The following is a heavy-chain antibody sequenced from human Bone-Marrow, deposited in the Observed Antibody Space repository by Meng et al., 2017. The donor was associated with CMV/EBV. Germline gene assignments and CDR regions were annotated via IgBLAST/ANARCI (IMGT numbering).Heavy chain of an antibody. CDR3: ARVHCSSTSCYRGPFDY. V-gene: IGHV1-18*01. CDR2: ISAYNGNT. J-gene: IGHJ4*02. Sequence: ASVKVSCKASGYTFTSYGISWVRQAPGQGVEWMGWISAYNGNTNYAQKLQGRVTMTTDTSTSTVYMELSSLRSEDTAVYYCARVHCSSTSCYRGPFDYWGQGTLVTVSS. CDR1: GYTFTSYG. D-gene: IGHD2-2*02.